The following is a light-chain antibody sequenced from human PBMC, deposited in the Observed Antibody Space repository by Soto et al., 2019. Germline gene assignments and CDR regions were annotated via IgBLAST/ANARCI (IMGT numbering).Light chain of an antibody. CDR2: KDS. CDR1: ALPKQY. Sequence: SYELTQPPWVSVSPGQTARITCSGDALPKQYAYWYQQKPGQAPVLVIYKDSERPSGIPERFSGSSSGTTVTLTISGVQAEDEADYYCQSADSSGTVVFGGGTKLTVL. V-gene: IGLV3-25*03. J-gene: IGLJ2*01. CDR3: QSADSSGTVV.